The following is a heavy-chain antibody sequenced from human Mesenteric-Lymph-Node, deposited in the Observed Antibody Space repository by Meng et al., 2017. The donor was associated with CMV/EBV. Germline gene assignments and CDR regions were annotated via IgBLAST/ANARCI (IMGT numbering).Heavy chain of an antibody. CDR1: GFRFGDYA. CDR2: IRSRLYGGTT. V-gene: IGHV3-49*04. J-gene: IGHJ4*02. CDR3: SRALRNDFWSGFLGY. D-gene: IGHD3-3*01. Sequence: GESLKISCRASGFRFGDYAMNWVRQAPGKGLEWVGLIRSRLYGGTTDYAASVKGRFTISRDDSKSIAYLQMNSLKSDDTAAYYCSRALRNDFWSGFLGYWGQGALVTVSS.